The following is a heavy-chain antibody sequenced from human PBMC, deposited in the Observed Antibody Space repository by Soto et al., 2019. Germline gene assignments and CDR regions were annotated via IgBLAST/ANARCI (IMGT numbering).Heavy chain of an antibody. J-gene: IGHJ6*04. CDR2: MNPNSGNT. CDR1: GYTFTSHD. V-gene: IGHV1-8*01. CDR3: PTRLPSQPRPNYYGRRV. Sequence: GAAVKVSCKASGYTFTSHDISWARQATGQGREWMGWMNPNSGNTGYAQKFQGRVTMTRNTSISTAYMELSSLRSEDTAVSSCPTRLPSQPRPNYYGRRVCDK.